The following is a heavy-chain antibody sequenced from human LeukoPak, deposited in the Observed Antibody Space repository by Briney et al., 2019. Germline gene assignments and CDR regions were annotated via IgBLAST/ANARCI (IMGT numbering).Heavy chain of an antibody. CDR1: GFTFSSYA. D-gene: IGHD6-13*01. CDR2: ISSNGGST. CDR3: ARGIAAAGTYYFDY. Sequence: GGSLRLSCAASGFTFSSYAMHWVRQAPGKGLEYVSAISSNGGSTYYADSVKGRFTISRDNSKNTLYLQMGSLRAEDMAVYYCARGIAAAGTYYFDYWGQGTLVTVSS. J-gene: IGHJ4*02. V-gene: IGHV3-64*02.